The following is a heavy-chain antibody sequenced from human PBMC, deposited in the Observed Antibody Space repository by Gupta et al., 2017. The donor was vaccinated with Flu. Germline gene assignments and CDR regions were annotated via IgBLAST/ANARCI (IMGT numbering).Heavy chain of an antibody. D-gene: IGHD2-8*01. Sequence: QSPRKGLEWIGDNQYNGHTYTRPSLKSRVTQSVDTSTTHFSLKLGSVTTADTAVYFCARQPASRGEWAFELWGRGTLVTVSS. CDR3: ARQPASRGEWAFEL. CDR2: NQYNGHT. V-gene: IGHV4-39*01. J-gene: IGHJ2*01.